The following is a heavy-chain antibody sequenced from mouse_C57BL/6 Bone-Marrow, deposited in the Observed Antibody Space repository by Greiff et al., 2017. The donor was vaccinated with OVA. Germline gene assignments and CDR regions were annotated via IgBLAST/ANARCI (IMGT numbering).Heavy chain of an antibody. CDR2: IYPGSGST. Sequence: QVQLQQPGAELVKPGASVKMSCKASGYTFTSYWITWVKQRPGPGLEWIGDIYPGSGSTNYNEKFKRKATLTVDTSSSTAYMQLSSLTSEDSAVYYCARRVIYYGNYYFDYWGQGTTLTVSS. D-gene: IGHD2-1*01. CDR1: GYTFTSYW. J-gene: IGHJ2*01. V-gene: IGHV1-55*01. CDR3: ARRVIYYGNYYFDY.